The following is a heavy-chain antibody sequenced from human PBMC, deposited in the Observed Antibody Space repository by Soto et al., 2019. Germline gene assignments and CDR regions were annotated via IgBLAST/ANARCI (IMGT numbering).Heavy chain of an antibody. J-gene: IGHJ4*02. CDR2: IYSGGST. D-gene: IGHD3-10*01. CDR3: ARGPGGFGDFSLDY. V-gene: IGHV4-4*07. CDR1: GGSISHYY. Sequence: PSETLSLTCAVSGGSISHYYWSWIRQPAGKGLEWIGRIYSGGSTNYNPSLKSRVTMSVDTSENQFSLNLNSVTAADAAIYFCARGPGGFGDFSLDYWGQGTLVTVSS.